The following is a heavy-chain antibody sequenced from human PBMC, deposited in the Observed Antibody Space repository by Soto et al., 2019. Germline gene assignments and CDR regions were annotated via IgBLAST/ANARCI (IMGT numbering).Heavy chain of an antibody. Sequence: PGGSLRLSCAASGFTFSSYAMSWVRQAPGKGLEWVSAISGSGGSTYYADSVKGRFTISRDNSKNTLYLQMNSLRAEDTAVYYCAKDGCSSTSCPKNAFDIWGQGTMVTVSS. D-gene: IGHD2-2*01. CDR3: AKDGCSSTSCPKNAFDI. V-gene: IGHV3-23*01. J-gene: IGHJ3*02. CDR2: ISGSGGST. CDR1: GFTFSSYA.